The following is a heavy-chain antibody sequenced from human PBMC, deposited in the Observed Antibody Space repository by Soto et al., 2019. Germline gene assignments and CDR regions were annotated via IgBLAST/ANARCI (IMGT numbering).Heavy chain of an antibody. CDR3: ARHYSNYYYYCGMDV. D-gene: IGHD4-4*01. CDR1: GGSISSSSYY. V-gene: IGHV4-39*01. Sequence: PSETLSLTCTVSGGSISSSSYYWGWIRQPPGKGLEWIGSIYYSGSTYYNPSLKSRVTISVDTSKNQFSLKLSSVSAADTAVYYCARHYSNYYYYCGMDVWDQGTTVTVSS. CDR2: IYYSGST. J-gene: IGHJ6*02.